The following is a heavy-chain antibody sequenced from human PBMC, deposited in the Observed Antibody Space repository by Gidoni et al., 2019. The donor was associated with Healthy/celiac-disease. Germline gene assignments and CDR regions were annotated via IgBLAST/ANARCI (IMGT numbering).Heavy chain of an antibody. CDR1: GGSISSSSYY. J-gene: IGHJ6*02. CDR3: ARTAENKESYYSYYYGMDV. CDR2: IYYSGST. Sequence: QLQLQESGPGLVKPSETLSLTCTVSGGSISSSSYYWGWIRHSPGKVREWIGSIYYSGSTYYNPSLKSRGTIAVDTSKIQFSLKLSSVTAADTAVCYCARTAENKESYYSYYYGMDVWGQGTTVTVSS. V-gene: IGHV4-39*01. D-gene: IGHD6-13*01.